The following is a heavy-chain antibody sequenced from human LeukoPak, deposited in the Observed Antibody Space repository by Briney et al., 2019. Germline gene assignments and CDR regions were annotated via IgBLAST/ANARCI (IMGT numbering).Heavy chain of an antibody. CDR3: ARDLRIVGATTIGY. D-gene: IGHD1-26*01. V-gene: IGHV1-18*01. CDR1: GYTFTSYG. CDR2: ISAYNGNT. Sequence: ASVKVSCKASGYTFTSYGISWVRQAPGQGLEWMGWISAYNGNTNYAQKLQGRVTMTTDTSTSTAYMELRSLGSDDTAVYYCARDLRIVGATTIGYWGQGTLVTLYS. J-gene: IGHJ4*02.